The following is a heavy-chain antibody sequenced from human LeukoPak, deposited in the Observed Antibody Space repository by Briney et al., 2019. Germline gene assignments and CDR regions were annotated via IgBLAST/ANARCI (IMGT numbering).Heavy chain of an antibody. CDR3: TTAPSAFDI. Sequence: GGSLRLSCAASGFTFSNYVMSWVRQAPGKGLEWVPVISNAGGSTYSADSVKGRFTISRDNSKNTLSLQMNSLKTEDTAVYYCTTAPSAFDIWGQGTMVTVSS. J-gene: IGHJ3*02. CDR2: ISNAGGST. V-gene: IGHV3-23*01. CDR1: GFTFSNYV. D-gene: IGHD2-2*01.